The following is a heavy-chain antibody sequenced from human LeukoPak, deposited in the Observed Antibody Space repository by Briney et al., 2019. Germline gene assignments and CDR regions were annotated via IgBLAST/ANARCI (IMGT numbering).Heavy chain of an antibody. CDR3: AREYDSSSWYY. J-gene: IGHJ4*02. D-gene: IGHD6-13*01. V-gene: IGHV1-69*13. CDR1: GYTFTSYA. Sequence: ASVKVSCKASGYTFTSYAMNWVRQAPGQGLEWMGGIIPIFGTANYAQKFQGRVTITADESTSTAYMELSSLRSEDTAVYYCAREYDSSSWYYWGQGTLVTVSS. CDR2: IIPIFGTA.